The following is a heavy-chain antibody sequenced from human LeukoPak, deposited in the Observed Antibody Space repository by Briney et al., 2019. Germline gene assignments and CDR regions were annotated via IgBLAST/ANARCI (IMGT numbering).Heavy chain of an antibody. Sequence: GESLRISCKGSGYTFTDYWIGWVRQMPGKGLEWMGIIYPGDSDTRYSPSFQGQVTISADKSISTAYLQWSSLKASDTAMYYCARLPIGELLPLVDYWGQGTLVTVSS. CDR2: IYPGDSDT. CDR3: ARLPIGELLPLVDY. V-gene: IGHV5-51*01. D-gene: IGHD1-26*01. J-gene: IGHJ4*02. CDR1: GYTFTDYW.